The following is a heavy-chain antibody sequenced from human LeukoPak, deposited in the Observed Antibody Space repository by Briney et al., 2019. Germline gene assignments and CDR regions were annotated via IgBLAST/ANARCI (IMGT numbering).Heavy chain of an antibody. CDR1: GFTFNYYW. Sequence: PGRSLRPSCAASGFTFNYYWLTWVRQAPGKGLEWVANIQQDGSEKYYVDSVKGRFIISRDNAKNSLYLQMNSLRAEDTAVYYCARVRKLRTRGVMDPLDYWGQGTLVTVSS. D-gene: IGHD3-10*01. CDR2: IQQDGSEK. V-gene: IGHV3-7*01. CDR3: ARVRKLRTRGVMDPLDY. J-gene: IGHJ4*02.